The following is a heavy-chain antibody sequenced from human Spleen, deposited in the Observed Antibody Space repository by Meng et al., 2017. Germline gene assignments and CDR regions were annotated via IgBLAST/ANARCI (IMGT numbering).Heavy chain of an antibody. Sequence: ASVKVSCKASGYTFTSYAMNWVRQAPGQGLEWMGWISADNGRTNYAQKFQGRVTMTTDTSTSTAYMELRSLRSDDTAVYYCARDDSRRTTPYKWGGKIGWFDPWGQGTLVTVSS. CDR3: ARDDSRRTTPYKWGGKIGWFDP. V-gene: IGHV1-18*01. J-gene: IGHJ5*02. CDR2: ISADNGRT. D-gene: IGHD4-17*01. CDR1: GYTFTSYA.